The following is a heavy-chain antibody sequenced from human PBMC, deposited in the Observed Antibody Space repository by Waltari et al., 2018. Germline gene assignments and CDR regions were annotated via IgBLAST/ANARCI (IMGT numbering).Heavy chain of an antibody. CDR3: ARGAGLIWFGEADPRRFDY. J-gene: IGHJ4*02. D-gene: IGHD3-10*01. V-gene: IGHV3-7*01. CDR2: IRYDGGEK. CDR1: GFTFSTYW. Sequence: EVQLVESGGGLVQHGGSLTLPCAASGFTFSTYWMPGVRQTPGKGLEWVANIRYDGGEKVYVDSVKGRFIVSKDNAKNSLYLQMNSLRAEDTAVYYCARGAGLIWFGEADPRRFDYWGQGTQVTVSS.